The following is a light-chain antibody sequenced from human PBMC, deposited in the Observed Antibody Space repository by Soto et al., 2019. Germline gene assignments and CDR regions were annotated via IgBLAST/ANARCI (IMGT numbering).Light chain of an antibody. Sequence: DIQMTQLPSSMSASVGDRVTITCRASQGISRWLAWYHQKPGKAPNLLIYSASSLQSGVPSRFSGSGSGTDFALTISSLQPEDSATYYCQHTYGIPFTFGPGTKVHIK. CDR3: QHTYGIPFT. CDR2: SAS. CDR1: QGISRW. V-gene: IGKV1-12*01. J-gene: IGKJ3*01.